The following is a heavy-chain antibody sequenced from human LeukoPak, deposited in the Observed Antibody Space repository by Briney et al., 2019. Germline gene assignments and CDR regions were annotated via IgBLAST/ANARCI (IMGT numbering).Heavy chain of an antibody. CDR2: ISSSSSYI. Sequence: GGSLRLSCAASGFTFSSYSINWVRQAPGKGLEWVSSISSSSSYIYYADSVKGRFTISRDNAKNSLYLQMNGLRAEDTAVYYCASDSRDYGDYARDYWGQGTLVTVSS. CDR1: GFTFSSYS. CDR3: ASDSRDYGDYARDY. V-gene: IGHV3-21*01. D-gene: IGHD4-17*01. J-gene: IGHJ4*02.